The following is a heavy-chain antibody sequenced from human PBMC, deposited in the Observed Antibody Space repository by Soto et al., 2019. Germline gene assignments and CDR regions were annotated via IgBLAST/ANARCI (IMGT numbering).Heavy chain of an antibody. V-gene: IGHV3-30-3*01. J-gene: IGHJ6*02. CDR1: GFTFSSYA. D-gene: IGHD6-13*01. Sequence: QVQLVESGGGVVQPGRSLRLSCAASGFTFSSYAMHWVRQAPGKGLEWVAVISYDGSNKYYADSVKGRFPISRDNSKNTLHLQMNSLRAEDTAVYYCARDLSDFASIAAAGTSEGFGYYYYYGMDVWGQGTTVTVSS. CDR3: ARDLSDFASIAAAGTSEGFGYYYYYGMDV. CDR2: ISYDGSNK.